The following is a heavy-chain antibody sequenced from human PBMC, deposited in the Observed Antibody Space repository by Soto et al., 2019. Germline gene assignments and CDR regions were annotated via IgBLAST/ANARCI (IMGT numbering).Heavy chain of an antibody. CDR1: GVTFSNVW. Sequence: GGSLRLSCVVSGVTFSNVWMTWVRQAPGKGLEWVGHIKSKTDGGTTDYAAPVKGRFTISRDDSKNTLYLQMTSLETEDTAMYYCATDGRTTRFDYWGQGTLVTVSS. CDR2: IKSKTDGGTT. CDR3: ATDGRTTRFDY. D-gene: IGHD2-15*01. J-gene: IGHJ4*02. V-gene: IGHV3-15*01.